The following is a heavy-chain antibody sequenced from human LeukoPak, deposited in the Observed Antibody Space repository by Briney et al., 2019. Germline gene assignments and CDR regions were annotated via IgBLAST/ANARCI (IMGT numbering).Heavy chain of an antibody. Sequence: ASVKVSCKVSGYTLTELSMHWVRQAPGKGLEWMGGFDPEDGETIYAQKFQGRVTMTEDTSTDTAYMELSSLRSEDKAVYYCATKMPNYGDRRIRLDIWGQQAMVTDCS. CDR1: GYTLTELS. CDR3: ATKMPNYGDRRIRLDI. CDR2: FDPEDGET. D-gene: IGHD4-17*01. J-gene: IGHJ3*02. V-gene: IGHV1-24*01.